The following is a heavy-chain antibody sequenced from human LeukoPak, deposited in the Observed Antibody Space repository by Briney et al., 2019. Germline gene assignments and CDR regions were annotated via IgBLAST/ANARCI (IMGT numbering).Heavy chain of an antibody. Sequence: PGGFLRLSCAASGFTFSSYWMSWVRQAPGKGLEWVANIKQDGSEKYYVDSVKGRFTISRDNAKNSLYLQMNSLRAEDTAVYYCARADYYGSGSYYREPLYYYYGMDVWGQGTTVTVSS. D-gene: IGHD3-10*01. V-gene: IGHV3-7*01. CDR2: IKQDGSEK. J-gene: IGHJ6*02. CDR1: GFTFSSYW. CDR3: ARADYYGSGSYYREPLYYYYGMDV.